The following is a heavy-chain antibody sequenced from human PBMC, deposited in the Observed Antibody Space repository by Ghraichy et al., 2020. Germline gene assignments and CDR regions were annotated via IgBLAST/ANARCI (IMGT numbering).Heavy chain of an antibody. CDR2: ISGSGGST. CDR3: AKHSGNTKYFDY. V-gene: IGHV3-23*01. CDR1: GFTFRSDA. D-gene: IGHD1-26*01. J-gene: IGHJ4*02. Sequence: GSLRLSCAASGFTFRSDAMSWVRQAPGKGLEWVSAISGSGGSTYYADSVKGRFTISRDNSKNTLYLQMNSLRAEDTAVYYCAKHSGNTKYFDYWGQGTLVTVSS.